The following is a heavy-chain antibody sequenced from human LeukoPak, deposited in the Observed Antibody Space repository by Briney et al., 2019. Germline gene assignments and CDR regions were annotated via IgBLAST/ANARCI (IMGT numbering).Heavy chain of an antibody. J-gene: IGHJ4*02. CDR3: ARSSESYDSSGYYSYYFDY. CDR2: IYYSGST. Sequence: PSETLSLTCTVSGGSIGSYYWSWIRLPPGKGLEWIGYIYYSGSTNYNPSLRSRVTISVDTSKNQFSLKLSSVTAADTAVYYCARSSESYDSSGYYSYYFDYWGQGTLVTVSS. CDR1: GGSIGSYY. V-gene: IGHV4-59*01. D-gene: IGHD3-22*01.